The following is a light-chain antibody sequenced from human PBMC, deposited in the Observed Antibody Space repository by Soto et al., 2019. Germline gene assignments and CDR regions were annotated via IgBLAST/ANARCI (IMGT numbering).Light chain of an antibody. CDR1: QSVSRY. J-gene: IGKJ2*03. CDR3: QQRNSWPLS. V-gene: IGKV3-11*01. Sequence: EIVLTQSPATLSLSPGERATLSCRASQSVSRYLAWYQQKPGQAPRLLIYDASNRATGIPARFSGSGSETDFTLTISSLEPEDFAVYYCQQRNSWPLSFGQGTKLEIK. CDR2: DAS.